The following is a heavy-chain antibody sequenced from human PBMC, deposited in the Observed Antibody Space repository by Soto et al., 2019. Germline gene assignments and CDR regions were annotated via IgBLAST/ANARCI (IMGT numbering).Heavy chain of an antibody. V-gene: IGHV1-69*14. Sequence: QVQLVQSGAEVKKPGSSVKVSCKASGGTFSSYAISWVRQAPGQGLEWMGGIIPIFGTANYAQKFQGRVTITADKYATTAYMERSSLRSEDTAVYYFARNTLSYGYYYYYYGMAVWVQGTTVTVS. CDR3: ARNTLSYGYYYYYYGMAV. D-gene: IGHD3-10*01. J-gene: IGHJ6*02. CDR2: IIPIFGTA. CDR1: GGTFSSYA.